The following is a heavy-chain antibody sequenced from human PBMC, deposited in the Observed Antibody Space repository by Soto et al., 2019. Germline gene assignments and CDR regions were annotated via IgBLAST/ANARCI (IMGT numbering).Heavy chain of an antibody. CDR1: GFTFSGSA. J-gene: IGHJ4*02. Sequence: GGSLRLSCAAPGFTFSGSAMHWVRQASGKGLEWVGRIRSKANSYATAYAASVKGRFTISRDDSKNTAYLQMNSLKTEDTAVYYCTRLPRYYDILTGYYTDQYYFDYWGQGTLVTVSS. CDR2: IRSKANSYAT. D-gene: IGHD3-9*01. V-gene: IGHV3-73*01. CDR3: TRLPRYYDILTGYYTDQYYFDY.